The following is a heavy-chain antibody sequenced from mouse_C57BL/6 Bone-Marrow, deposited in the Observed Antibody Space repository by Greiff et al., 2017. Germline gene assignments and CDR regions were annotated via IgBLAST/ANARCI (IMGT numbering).Heavy chain of an antibody. J-gene: IGHJ1*03. V-gene: IGHV1-15*01. CDR3: TRETTVVYWYVDV. D-gene: IGHD1-1*01. CDR2: IDPETGGT. CDR1: GYTFTDYE. Sequence: QVQLKESGAELVRPGASVTLSCKASGYTFTDYEMHWVKQTPVHGLEWIGAIDPETGGTAYNQKFKGKAILTAVKSSSTAYMELRSLTSEDSAVYDCTRETTVVYWYVDVWGTVTTVTGSS.